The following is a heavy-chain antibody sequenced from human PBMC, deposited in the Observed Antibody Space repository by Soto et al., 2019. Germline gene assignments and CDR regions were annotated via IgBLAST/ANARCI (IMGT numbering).Heavy chain of an antibody. Sequence: GASVKVSCKASGYTFTTYAMHWVRQAPGQRLEWMGWINAGNGNTKYSQNFQGRVTITRDTSASTAYMELSSLRSDDTAVYYCTRSAVRPSGGLIGTFDYWGQGTLVTVSS. V-gene: IGHV1-3*01. CDR1: GYTFTTYA. J-gene: IGHJ4*02. CDR3: TRSAVRPSGGLIGTFDY. D-gene: IGHD3-16*02. CDR2: INAGNGNT.